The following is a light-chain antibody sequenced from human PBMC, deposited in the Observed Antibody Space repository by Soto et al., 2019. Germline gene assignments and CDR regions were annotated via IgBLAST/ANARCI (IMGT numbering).Light chain of an antibody. CDR3: SSYAGSNNYVV. Sequence: QSALTQPPSASGSPGRSVTISCTGTSSDVGGYNYVSWYQQHPAKAPKLMIYDVSKRPSGVPDRFSGSKSGNTASLTVSGLQAEDEADYYCSSYAGSNNYVVFGGGTKLTVL. J-gene: IGLJ2*01. CDR2: DVS. CDR1: SSDVGGYNY. V-gene: IGLV2-8*01.